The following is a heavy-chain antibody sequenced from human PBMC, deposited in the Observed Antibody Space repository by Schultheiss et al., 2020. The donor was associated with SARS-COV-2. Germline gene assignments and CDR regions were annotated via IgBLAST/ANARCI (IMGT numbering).Heavy chain of an antibody. CDR3: ARVQSAYSSLFDY. J-gene: IGHJ4*02. CDR1: GGSFSGYY. D-gene: IGHD6-13*01. V-gene: IGHV4-34*01. CDR2: FYYSGST. Sequence: SETLSLTCAVYGGSFSGYYWKWIRQPPGKGLEWIGTFYYSGSTFYTPSLKSRVTISVDTSKNQFSLKLSSVTAADTAVYYCARVQSAYSSLFDYWGQGTLVTVSS.